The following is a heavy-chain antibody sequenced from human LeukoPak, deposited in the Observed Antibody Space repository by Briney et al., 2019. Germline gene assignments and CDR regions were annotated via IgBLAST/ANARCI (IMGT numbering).Heavy chain of an antibody. CDR1: GFTFSSYG. CDR2: IWYDGSNK. V-gene: IGHV3-33*01. CDR3: ARDTPTPDYGTDV. Sequence: GGSLRLSCAASGFTFSSYGMHWVRQAPGKGLEWVAVIWYDGSNKYYADSVRGRFTISRDNSKNTLYLQMNSLRAEDTAVYYCARDTPTPDYGTDVWGQGTTVNVSS. D-gene: IGHD2-15*01. J-gene: IGHJ6*02.